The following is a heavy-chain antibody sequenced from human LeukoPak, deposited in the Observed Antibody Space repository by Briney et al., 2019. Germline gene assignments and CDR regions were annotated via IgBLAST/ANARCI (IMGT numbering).Heavy chain of an antibody. J-gene: IGHJ4*02. Sequence: EASVKVSCKASGYTFTGYYMHWVRQAPGQELEWMGWINPNSGVTNYAQKFQGRVTTTRDTSITTAYMELSSLRSDDTAVCYCARWAYVGEAAPFDYWGQRNLVPVSS. CDR3: ARWAYVGEAAPFDY. D-gene: IGHD1-26*01. V-gene: IGHV1-2*02. CDR2: INPNSGVT. CDR1: GYTFTGYY.